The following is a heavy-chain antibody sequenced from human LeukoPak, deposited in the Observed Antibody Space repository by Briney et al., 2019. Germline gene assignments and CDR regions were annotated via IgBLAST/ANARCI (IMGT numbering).Heavy chain of an antibody. CDR2: IWYDGSDK. CDR3: ARPVVLGAYLRGAYYFDS. D-gene: IGHD3-16*01. J-gene: IGHJ4*02. Sequence: GGSLRLSCAASGFTFSNYGMHWVRQAPGKGLEWVAVIWYDGSDKYHADSVKGRFTISRDNSKNTLYLQMNRLRVEDTSVYYGARPVVLGAYLRGAYYFDSWGQGTLVTVSS. CDR1: GFTFSNYG. V-gene: IGHV3-33*01.